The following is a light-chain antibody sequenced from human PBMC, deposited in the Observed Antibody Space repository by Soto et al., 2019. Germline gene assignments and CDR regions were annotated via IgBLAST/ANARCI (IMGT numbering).Light chain of an antibody. CDR3: QQYNKWPRT. V-gene: IGKV3-15*01. CDR1: QSISRT. Sequence: EILMTQSQATLSVSPGEGLTLSCRASQSISRTLAWYQQKPGQAPRLLIYGASTTATGIPARFSGSGSGTEFTLSISSLQSEDFAVYNCQQYNKWPRTFGQGTKVDI. CDR2: GAS. J-gene: IGKJ2*01.